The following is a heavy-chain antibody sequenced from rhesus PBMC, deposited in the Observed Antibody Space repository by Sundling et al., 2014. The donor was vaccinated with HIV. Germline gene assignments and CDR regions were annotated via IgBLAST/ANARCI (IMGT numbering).Heavy chain of an antibody. CDR2: VDPEDGEA. V-gene: IGHV1-111*02. Sequence: EVQLVQSGAEVKKPGASVKISCKASGYTFTDSYLHWVRQAPGKGLEWMGRVDPEDGEAGYAQKFQDRVSFTADTSTDTAYMEMSSLRSEDTAVYYCAIANYHIWTGSLDFWGQGVLVTVSS. CDR3: AIANYHIWTGSLDF. J-gene: IGHJ4*01. CDR1: GYTFTDSY. D-gene: IGHD3-3*01.